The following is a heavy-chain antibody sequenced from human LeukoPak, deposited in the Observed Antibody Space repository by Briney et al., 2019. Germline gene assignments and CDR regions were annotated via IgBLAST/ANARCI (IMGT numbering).Heavy chain of an antibody. CDR1: GGSIRSYY. CDR2: ISDRGST. D-gene: IGHD1-1*01. J-gene: IGHJ6*02. Sequence: PSETLSLTCTVSGGSIRSYYWTWIRQSPGKGLEWIGYISDRGSTNYNPSLNSRVTMSVDTSKNQFSLKLSSVTAADTAVYYCAREGQLYSRTRYYGMDVWGQGTTVTVSS. CDR3: AREGQLYSRTRYYGMDV. V-gene: IGHV4-59*01.